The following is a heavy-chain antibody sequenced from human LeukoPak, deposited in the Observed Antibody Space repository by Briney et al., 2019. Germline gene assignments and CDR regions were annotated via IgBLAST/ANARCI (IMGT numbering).Heavy chain of an antibody. Sequence: SETLSLTCAVYGGSFSGYYWSWIRQPPGKGLEWIGEINHSGSTNYNLSIKSRVTISVDTSKNQFSLKLSSVTAADTAVYYCARGAIRWVVVPAAQTNWFDPWGQGTLVTVSS. CDR1: GGSFSGYY. J-gene: IGHJ5*02. CDR2: INHSGST. CDR3: ARGAIRWVVVPAAQTNWFDP. V-gene: IGHV4-34*01. D-gene: IGHD2-2*01.